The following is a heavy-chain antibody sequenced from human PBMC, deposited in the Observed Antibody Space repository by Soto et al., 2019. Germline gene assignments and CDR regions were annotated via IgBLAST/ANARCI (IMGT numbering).Heavy chain of an antibody. Sequence: DVQLVESGGGLVQPGGSLRLSCAASGFTFGSDWMHWVREVPGKGLLWVARISNDGSMTTYADSVKGRFTISRDNAKKTLYLQMNGLTVEDTGTYYCARLVGAGRQGIDYWGQGTLVTVSS. J-gene: IGHJ4*02. V-gene: IGHV3-74*03. CDR1: GFTFGSDW. CDR3: ARLVGAGRQGIDY. D-gene: IGHD2-15*01. CDR2: ISNDGSMT.